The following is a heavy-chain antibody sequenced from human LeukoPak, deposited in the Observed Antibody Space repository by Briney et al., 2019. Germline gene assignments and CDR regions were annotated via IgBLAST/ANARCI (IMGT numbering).Heavy chain of an antibody. J-gene: IGHJ4*02. CDR1: GSRFNTYW. CDR2: IYPGDSDT. Sequence: GESLKISCKGSGSRFNTYWIAWVRQMPGKGLEWMGIIYPGDSDTRYSPSFQGQVTISADESISTAYLHWSSLKASDTAMYYCARQADYNVLTGYFKGHLDYWGQGTLVTVSS. CDR3: ARQADYNVLTGYFKGHLDY. D-gene: IGHD3-9*01. V-gene: IGHV5-51*01.